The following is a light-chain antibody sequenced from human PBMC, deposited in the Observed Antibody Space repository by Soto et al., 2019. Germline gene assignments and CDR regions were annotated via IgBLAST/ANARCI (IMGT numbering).Light chain of an antibody. CDR1: KLGDKY. J-gene: IGLJ2*01. CDR2: QDN. V-gene: IGLV3-1*01. Sequence: SYELTQPPSVSVSPGQTASITCSGDKLGDKYACWYQQKPGQSPVLVIYQDNKRPSGIPERFSGSNSGNTATLTISGTQALDEADYYCQAWDNSPANVIFGGGTKVTVL. CDR3: QAWDNSPANVI.